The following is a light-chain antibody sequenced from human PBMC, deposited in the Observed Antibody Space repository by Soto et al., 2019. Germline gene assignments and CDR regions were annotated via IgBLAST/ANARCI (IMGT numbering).Light chain of an antibody. J-gene: IGKJ1*01. CDR1: QSISGW. Sequence: DIQMTQSPSTLSAFVGDRVTITCRASQSISGWLAWYQQKPGKAPHLLIYKASSLESGVPSRFSGGGSGTEFTLTISSLQPDDFATYYCQQYNTYSPTFGQGTKVEIK. CDR3: QQYNTYSPT. CDR2: KAS. V-gene: IGKV1-5*03.